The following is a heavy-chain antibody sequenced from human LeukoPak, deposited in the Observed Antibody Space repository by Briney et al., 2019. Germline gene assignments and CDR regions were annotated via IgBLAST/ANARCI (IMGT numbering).Heavy chain of an antibody. CDR3: ARGSSPFDY. J-gene: IGHJ4*02. V-gene: IGHV4-59*08. CDR1: GGSISSYY. Sequence: PSETVSLTCTVSGGSISSYYWSWIRQPPGKGLEWIGSLFYSGNTNYNPSLKSRVTISLDTSKNQVSLKLSSVTAADTAVYYCARGSSPFDYWGQGTLVTVFS. CDR2: LFYSGNT.